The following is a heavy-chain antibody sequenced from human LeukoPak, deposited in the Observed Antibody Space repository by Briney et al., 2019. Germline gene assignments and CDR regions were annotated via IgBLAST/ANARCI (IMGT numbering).Heavy chain of an antibody. CDR3: AVTVPFDY. CDR1: GGSISSGGYY. V-gene: IGHV4-30-2*01. J-gene: IGHJ4*02. D-gene: IGHD4-17*01. Sequence: SQTLSLTCTVSGGSISSGGYYWSWIRQPPGKGLEWIGEINHSGSTNYNPSLKSRVTISVDTSKNQFSLKLSPVTAADTAVYYCAVTVPFDYWGQGTLVTVSS. CDR2: INHSGST.